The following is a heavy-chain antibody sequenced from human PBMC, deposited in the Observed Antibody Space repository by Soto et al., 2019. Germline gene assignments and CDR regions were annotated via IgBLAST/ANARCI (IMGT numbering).Heavy chain of an antibody. D-gene: IGHD3-3*01. V-gene: IGHV5-10-1*01. CDR3: SSKNDFWSCSLYCMDV. Sequence: PGESLKISWNGSGYSFTSYWISWVRQMPGKGLEWRGRIDPSDSYTNYRPSFQGHVTISADSSISPAYLQWSSLKASDTAMYYCSSKNDFWSCSLYCMDVWGQGTTVTVSS. CDR2: IDPSDSYT. CDR1: GYSFTSYW. J-gene: IGHJ6*02.